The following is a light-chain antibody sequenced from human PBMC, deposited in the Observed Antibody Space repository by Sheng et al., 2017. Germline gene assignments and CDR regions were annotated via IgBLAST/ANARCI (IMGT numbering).Light chain of an antibody. V-gene: IGKV3D-20*02. CDR1: QSVNSRY. CDR3: QQGSNWPLT. CDR2: DAS. J-gene: IGKJ4*01. Sequence: EIVLTQSPGTLSLSPGERATLSCRASQSVNSRYLAWYQQKPGQAPRLLTYDASKRATGIPARFTGSGSGTDFTLTISSLEPEDSAVYYCQQGSNWPLTVGGGTKVEIK.